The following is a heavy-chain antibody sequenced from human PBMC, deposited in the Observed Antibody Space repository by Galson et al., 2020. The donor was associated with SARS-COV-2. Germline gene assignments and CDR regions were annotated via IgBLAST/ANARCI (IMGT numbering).Heavy chain of an antibody. CDR1: GFSFSTYA. J-gene: IGHJ4*02. CDR2: MSSNGVTT. V-gene: IGHV3-64D*09. Sequence: SLKISCSASGFSFSTYAMHWVRQAPGKGLEFVSAMSSNGVTTYYADSVKGRFTISRDNSKNTVSLQMSNLRPEDTAVYYCAPRPPYQLSQFGYWGQGTLVTVSS. CDR3: APRPPYQLSQFGY. D-gene: IGHD2-2*01.